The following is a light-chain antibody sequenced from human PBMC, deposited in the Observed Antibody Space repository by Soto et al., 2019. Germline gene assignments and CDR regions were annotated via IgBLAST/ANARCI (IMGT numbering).Light chain of an antibody. CDR3: QQYGSSSWT. Sequence: EIVLTQSPGTLSLPPGERGTLSCRASQSVRSSYLAWYQQKFGQAPRLLIYGASSRATGIPDRFSGSGSGTDFTLTISRLEPEDFAVYYCQQYGSSSWTFGQGTKVEIK. V-gene: IGKV3-20*01. CDR2: GAS. J-gene: IGKJ1*01. CDR1: QSVRSSY.